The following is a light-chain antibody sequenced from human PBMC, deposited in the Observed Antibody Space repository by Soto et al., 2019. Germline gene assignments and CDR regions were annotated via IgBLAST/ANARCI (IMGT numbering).Light chain of an antibody. J-gene: IGKJ4*01. CDR2: DAS. Sequence: DIQMTQSPSTLSASVGDRVTITCRASQSIKNCLAWYQQKPGTAPKFLIYDASTLESGVPSRFSGSGSGTEFTLTISSLQADYCATYVCQQYDDYPLTLGGATKVEIK. CDR3: QQYDDYPLT. V-gene: IGKV1-5*01. CDR1: QSIKNC.